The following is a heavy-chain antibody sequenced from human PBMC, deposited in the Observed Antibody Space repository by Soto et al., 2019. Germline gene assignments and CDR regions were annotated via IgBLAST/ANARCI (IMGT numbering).Heavy chain of an antibody. D-gene: IGHD1-20*01. J-gene: IGHJ4*02. V-gene: IGHV3-33*01. Sequence: QVQLVESGGGVVQPWRSLRLSCAASGFTFSSYAMHWVRQAPGKGLEWVAVIWYDGGNKYYADSVKGRFTISRDNSKSTLYLQMNSLRAEDTALYYCVRVAGGDRPSIPGTEDYWGQGTLVTVSS. CDR1: GFTFSSYA. CDR2: IWYDGGNK. CDR3: VRVAGGDRPSIPGTEDY.